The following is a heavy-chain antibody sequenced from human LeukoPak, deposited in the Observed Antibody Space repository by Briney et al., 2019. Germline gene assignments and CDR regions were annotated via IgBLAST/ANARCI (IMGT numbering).Heavy chain of an antibody. D-gene: IGHD3-10*01. Sequence: GGSLRLSCAASGFTFSSYGMHWVRQAPGKGLEWVAVIWYDGSNKYYADSVKGRFTISRDNSKNTLYLKMNSLRAEDTAVYYCARDHYYGSGSYQVDYWGQGTLVTVSS. J-gene: IGHJ4*02. V-gene: IGHV3-33*01. CDR1: GFTFSSYG. CDR3: ARDHYYGSGSYQVDY. CDR2: IWYDGSNK.